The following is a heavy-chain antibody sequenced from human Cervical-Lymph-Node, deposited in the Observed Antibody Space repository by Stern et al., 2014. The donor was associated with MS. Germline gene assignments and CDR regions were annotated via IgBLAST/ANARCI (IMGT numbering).Heavy chain of an antibody. J-gene: IGHJ4*02. D-gene: IGHD2-2*01. CDR1: GFTFSDYY. Sequence: VQLVESGGGLVKPGGSLRVSCAASGFTFSDYYMSWIRQAPGKGLEWVSYISSRDGTTYYADSVQGRFTITRDNAKNSLYLELHSLRAEDTAVYYCARGPRVPAVIPDFDYWGQGTLVTVSS. CDR2: ISSRDGTT. CDR3: ARGPRVPAVIPDFDY. V-gene: IGHV3-11*01.